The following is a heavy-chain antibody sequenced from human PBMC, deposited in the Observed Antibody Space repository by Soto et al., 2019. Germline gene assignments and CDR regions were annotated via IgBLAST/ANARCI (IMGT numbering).Heavy chain of an antibody. CDR3: ARDLGYYDSSGYFDY. CDR2: ISSSGSII. V-gene: IGHV3-11*01. J-gene: IGHJ4*02. Sequence: GGSLRLSCAASGFTFSDYYMSWIRQAPGKGLEWVSYISSSGSIIYYADSVKGRFTISRDNAKNSLYLQMNSLRAEDTAVYYCARDLGYYDSSGYFDYCVQGTLVTVSS. CDR1: GFTFSDYY. D-gene: IGHD3-22*01.